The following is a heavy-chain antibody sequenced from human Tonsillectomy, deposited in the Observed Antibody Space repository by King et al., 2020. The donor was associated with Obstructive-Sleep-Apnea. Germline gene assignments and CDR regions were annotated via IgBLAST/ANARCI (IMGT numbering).Heavy chain of an antibody. Sequence: VQLVESGGGLVKPGGSLRLSCAASGFTFSSYSMNWVRQAPGKGLEWVSSISSSSPYIYYADSVKGRFTISRDNAKNSLYLQMNSLRAEDTAVYYCARDVDSGAYSSGWRPCDYWGQGTLVTVSS. CDR2: ISSSSPYI. CDR1: GFTFSSYS. CDR3: ARDVDSGAYSSGWRPCDY. D-gene: IGHD6-19*01. J-gene: IGHJ4*02. V-gene: IGHV3-21*01.